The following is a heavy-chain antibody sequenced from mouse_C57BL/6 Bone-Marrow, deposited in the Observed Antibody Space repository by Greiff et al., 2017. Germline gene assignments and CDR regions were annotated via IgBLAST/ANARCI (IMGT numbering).Heavy chain of an antibody. J-gene: IGHJ1*03. CDR3: APTTMITDLYWYFDV. V-gene: IGHV1-74*01. CDR1: GYTFTSYW. Sequence: QVQLKQPGAELVKPGASVKVSCKASGYTFTSYWMHWVKQRPGQGLEWIGRIHPSDSDTNYNQKFKGKATLTVDKSSSTAYMQLSSLTSEDSAVYYCAPTTMITDLYWYFDVWGTGTTVTVSS. D-gene: IGHD2-4*01. CDR2: IHPSDSDT.